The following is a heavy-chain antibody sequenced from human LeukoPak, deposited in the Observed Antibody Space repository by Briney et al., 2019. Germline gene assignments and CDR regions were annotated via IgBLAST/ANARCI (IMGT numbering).Heavy chain of an antibody. Sequence: SETLSLTCAVSGVSISGFYWSWIRQPPGKGLEWIGYVSFSGNTNYNPSLKSRVTMSVDTSKNKFSLKVNSVTAADTAVYYCARVGSGWSFDYWGQGTLVTVSS. V-gene: IGHV4-59*12. D-gene: IGHD6-19*01. CDR1: GVSISGFY. CDR2: VSFSGNT. J-gene: IGHJ4*02. CDR3: ARVGSGWSFDY.